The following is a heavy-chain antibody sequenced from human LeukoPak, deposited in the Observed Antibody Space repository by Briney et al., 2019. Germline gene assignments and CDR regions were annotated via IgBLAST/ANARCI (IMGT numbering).Heavy chain of an antibody. Sequence: PGGSLRLSCAASGFIFSDYAMHWVRQVPGKGLEWVSGITWNSGSRGYADSVKGRFTISRDNAKNSLYVQMNSLRAEDTAVYYCAELGITMIGGVWGKGTTVTISS. CDR3: AELGITMIGGV. J-gene: IGHJ6*04. CDR2: ITWNSGSR. CDR1: GFIFSDYA. V-gene: IGHV3-9*01. D-gene: IGHD3-10*02.